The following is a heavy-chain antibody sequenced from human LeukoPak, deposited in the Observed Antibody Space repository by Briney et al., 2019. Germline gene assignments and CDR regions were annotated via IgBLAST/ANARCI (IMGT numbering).Heavy chain of an antibody. V-gene: IGHV1-2*02. Sequence: ASVKVSCKASGYTFTGYYMHWVRQAPGQGLEWMGWINPNGGGTNYAQKFRGRVTMTRDTSISTAYMELSRLRSDDTAVYYCARDLKVGYYYFDYWGQGTLVTVSS. J-gene: IGHJ4*02. CDR3: ARDLKVGYYYFDY. CDR2: INPNGGGT. D-gene: IGHD1-1*01. CDR1: GYTFTGYY.